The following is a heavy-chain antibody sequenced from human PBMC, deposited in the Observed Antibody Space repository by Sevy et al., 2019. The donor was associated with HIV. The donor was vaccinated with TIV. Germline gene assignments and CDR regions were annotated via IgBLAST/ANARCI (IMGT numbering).Heavy chain of an antibody. J-gene: IGHJ5*02. V-gene: IGHV3-7*04. D-gene: IGHD2-8*01. Sequence: GGSLRLSCAASGFTFSSYWMSWVRQAPGKGLEWVANIKQDGSEKYYVDSVKGRFTISRDNAKNSLYLQMNGLRAGDTAVYYCARGGTYCTNGVCYGGWFDPWGQGTLVTVSS. CDR1: GFTFSSYW. CDR2: IKQDGSEK. CDR3: ARGGTYCTNGVCYGGWFDP.